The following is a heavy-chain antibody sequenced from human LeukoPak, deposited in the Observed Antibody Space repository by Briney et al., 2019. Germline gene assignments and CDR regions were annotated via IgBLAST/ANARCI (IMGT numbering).Heavy chain of an antibody. Sequence: SETLSLTCTVSGGFMSSRPYDWGWIRQPPGKGLEYIESISFSGSTYYNPSLQSRVTISVDASKNQFSLKLGFVTAADAAVYYCARHLPHGDGNKRGFDYWGQGTLVTVSS. CDR2: ISFSGST. D-gene: IGHD5-24*01. V-gene: IGHV4-39*01. CDR3: ARHLPHGDGNKRGFDY. CDR1: GGFMSSRPYD. J-gene: IGHJ4*02.